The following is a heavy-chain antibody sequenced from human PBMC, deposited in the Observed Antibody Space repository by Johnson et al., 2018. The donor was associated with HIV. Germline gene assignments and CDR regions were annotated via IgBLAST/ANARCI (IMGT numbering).Heavy chain of an antibody. CDR1: GFTFSSYG. CDR3: AKDNIVVVSRDAFDI. Sequence: QVQLVESGGGLVQPGGSLILSCVVSGFTFSSYGMHWVRQAPGKGLAWVAFIRYDGSNKYYADSVKGRFTISRDNSKNTLYLQMNSLRAEDTAVYYCAKDNIVVVSRDAFDIWGQGTMVTVSS. D-gene: IGHD2-15*01. CDR2: IRYDGSNK. J-gene: IGHJ3*02. V-gene: IGHV3-30*02.